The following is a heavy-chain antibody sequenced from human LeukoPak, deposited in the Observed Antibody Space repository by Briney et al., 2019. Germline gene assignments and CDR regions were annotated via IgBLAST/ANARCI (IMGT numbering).Heavy chain of an antibody. Sequence: SETLSLTCTVSGGSARSYYWSWIRQPPGKRLEWVGHIYNDGSTKFNPSLENRVSISLDTSKIQFSLKLTSVTPADTALYYCARGVLGESPRLDYWGQGTLVTVSS. CDR3: ARGVLGESPRLDY. CDR2: IYNDGST. CDR1: GGSARSYY. D-gene: IGHD3-10*01. V-gene: IGHV4-59*02. J-gene: IGHJ4*02.